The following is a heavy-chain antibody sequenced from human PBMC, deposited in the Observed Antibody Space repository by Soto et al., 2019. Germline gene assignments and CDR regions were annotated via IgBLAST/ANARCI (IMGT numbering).Heavy chain of an antibody. D-gene: IGHD3-22*01. CDR1: GFPVSSNY. Sequence: GGSLRLSSAASGFPVSSNYMSWVRQAPGKGLEWVSAISGSGGSTYYADSVKGRFTISRDNSKNTLYLQMNSLRAEDTAVYYCAKGAFYYDSSVYYGDWGQGTLVTVSS. V-gene: IGHV3-23*01. CDR2: ISGSGGST. CDR3: AKGAFYYDSSVYYGD. J-gene: IGHJ4*02.